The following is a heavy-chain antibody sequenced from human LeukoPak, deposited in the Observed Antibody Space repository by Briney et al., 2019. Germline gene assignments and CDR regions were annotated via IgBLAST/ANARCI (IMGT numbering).Heavy chain of an antibody. CDR1: GFTFTGHY. CDR2: INGNSGAT. CDR3: VRDFDWGPDY. V-gene: IGHV1-2*02. D-gene: IGHD3-9*01. J-gene: IGHJ4*02. Sequence: GASVKVSCKASGFTFTGHYMHWVRQVPGQGLEWMGWINGNSGATFYAQKFQDRITVTRDKSISTMYLELNRLTTDDTAVYYCVRDFDWGPDYWGQGTLVAVSS.